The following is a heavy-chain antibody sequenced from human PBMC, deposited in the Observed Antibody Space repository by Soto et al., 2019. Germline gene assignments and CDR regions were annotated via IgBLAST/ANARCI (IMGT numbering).Heavy chain of an antibody. J-gene: IGHJ6*02. D-gene: IGHD2-21*02. CDR3: ARGHGYCGGDCYPTYYYYYGMDV. Sequence: GGSLRLSCAASGFTFSSYSMHWVRQAPGKGLEWVAVISYDGSNKYYADSVKGRFTISRDNSKNTLYLQMNSLRAEGTAVYYCARGHGYCGGDCYPTYYYYYGMDVWGQGTTVTVSS. CDR1: GFTFSSYS. V-gene: IGHV3-30-3*01. CDR2: ISYDGSNK.